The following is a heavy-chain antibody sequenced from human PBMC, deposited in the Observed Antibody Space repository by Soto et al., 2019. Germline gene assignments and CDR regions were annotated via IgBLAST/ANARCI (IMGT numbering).Heavy chain of an antibody. Sequence: PSETLSLTCTVSGVSISSYYWSWIRQTPGKGLEWIGHIFYSGTTYYNPSLKSRLTISVDTSKNHFSLRLTSVTAADTAVYYCARDLWVEPELYYYGMDVWGQGTTVTVSS. D-gene: IGHD1-1*01. V-gene: IGHV4-30-4*01. J-gene: IGHJ6*02. CDR1: GVSISSYY. CDR2: IFYSGTT. CDR3: ARDLWVEPELYYYGMDV.